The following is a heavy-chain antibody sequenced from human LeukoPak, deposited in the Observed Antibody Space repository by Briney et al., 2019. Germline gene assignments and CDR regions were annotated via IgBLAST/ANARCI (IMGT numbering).Heavy chain of an antibody. CDR2: IYTTGST. Sequence: SQTLSLTCTVSGDSISIGSHFWSWIRQPAGKGLEWIGRIYTTGSTNYNPSLKSRVTMSVDTSKNQFSLKLSSVTAADTAVYYCARVYGDGVDYWGQGTLVTVSS. D-gene: IGHD4-17*01. J-gene: IGHJ4*02. CDR3: ARVYGDGVDY. V-gene: IGHV4-61*02. CDR1: GDSISIGSHF.